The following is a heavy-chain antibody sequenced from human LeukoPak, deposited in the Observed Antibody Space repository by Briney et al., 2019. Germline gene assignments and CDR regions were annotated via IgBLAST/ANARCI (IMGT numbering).Heavy chain of an antibody. CDR2: IYYSGST. Sequence: ASETLSLTCTVSGGSISSSSYYWGWIRQPPGKGLEWIGSIYYSGSTYYNPSLKSRVTISVDTSKNQFSLKLSSVTAADTAVYYCARGSSGSPKDYWGQGTLVTVSS. D-gene: IGHD1-26*01. CDR1: GGSISSSSYY. CDR3: ARGSSGSPKDY. J-gene: IGHJ4*02. V-gene: IGHV4-39*07.